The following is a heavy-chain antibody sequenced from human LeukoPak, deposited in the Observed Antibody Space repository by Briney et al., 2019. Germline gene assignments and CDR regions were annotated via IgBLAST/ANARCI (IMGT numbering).Heavy chain of an antibody. D-gene: IGHD6-19*01. J-gene: IGHJ4*02. CDR3: ARVEVAGNILIDY. Sequence: ASVKVSCKASGYTFTGYYIHWVRQAPGQGLEWMGWISPNSGGTNYAQKFQGRVILTRATSIRTAYMELSGLTSDDTAVYYCARVEVAGNILIDYWGQGTLVIVSS. V-gene: IGHV1-2*02. CDR2: ISPNSGGT. CDR1: GYTFTGYY.